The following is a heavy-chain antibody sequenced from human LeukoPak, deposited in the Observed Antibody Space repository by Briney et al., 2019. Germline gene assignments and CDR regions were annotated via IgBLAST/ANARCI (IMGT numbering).Heavy chain of an antibody. V-gene: IGHV1-69*04. CDR3: ARTPTVVNNGNFDY. Sequence: GASVKVSCKASGGTFSSYAISWVRQAPGQGLEWMGRIIPILGIANYAQKFQGRVTITADKSTSTAYMELSSLRSEDTAVYYCARTPTVVNNGNFDYWGQGTLVTVSS. D-gene: IGHD4-23*01. J-gene: IGHJ4*02. CDR1: GGTFSSYA. CDR2: IIPILGIA.